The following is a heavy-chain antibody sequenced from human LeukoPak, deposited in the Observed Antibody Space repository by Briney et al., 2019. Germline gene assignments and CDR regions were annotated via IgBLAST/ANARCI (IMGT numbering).Heavy chain of an antibody. CDR1: GFTFSSYA. J-gene: IGHJ4*02. CDR2: ISGSGAST. D-gene: IGHD3-9*01. Sequence: GGSLRLSCAASGFTFSSYAMSWVRQAPGKGLEWVSAISGSGASTYYADSVKGRFTISRDNFKNTLYLQMNSLRAEDTAVYYCAKDGPLRYFAWLLPAYWGQATLLTVSS. CDR3: AKDGPLRYFAWLLPAY. V-gene: IGHV3-23*01.